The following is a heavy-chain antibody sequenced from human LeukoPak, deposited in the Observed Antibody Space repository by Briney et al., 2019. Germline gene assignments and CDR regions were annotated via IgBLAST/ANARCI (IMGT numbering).Heavy chain of an antibody. V-gene: IGHV3-21*01. CDR1: GFTFSSYS. Sequence: PGGSLRLSCAASGFTFSSYSMNWVRQAPGKGLEWVSSISSSSNYIYYADSVKGRFTISRDNAKNSLYLQMNSLRAEDTAVYYCARDGMVRGVIIRLGNWGQGTLVTVSS. D-gene: IGHD3-10*01. CDR2: ISSSSNYI. CDR3: ARDGMVRGVIIRLGN. J-gene: IGHJ4*02.